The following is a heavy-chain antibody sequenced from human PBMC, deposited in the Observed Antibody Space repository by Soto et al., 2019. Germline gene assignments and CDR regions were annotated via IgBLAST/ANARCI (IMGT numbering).Heavy chain of an antibody. J-gene: IGHJ5*02. CDR1: GGSISSYY. D-gene: IGHD6-25*01. CDR3: ASFFRSGWEYNWFDP. CDR2: IYYSGST. Sequence: PSETLSLTCTVSGGSISSYYWSWIRQPPGKGLEWIGYIYYSGSTNYNPSRKSRVTISVDTSKNPYSLKLSSVTAADTAVYYCASFFRSGWEYNWFDPWRQGTLVTVSS. V-gene: IGHV4-59*01.